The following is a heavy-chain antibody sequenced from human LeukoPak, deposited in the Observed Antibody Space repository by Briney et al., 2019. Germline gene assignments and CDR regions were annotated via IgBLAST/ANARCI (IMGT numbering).Heavy chain of an antibody. Sequence: GASVKVSCKASGYTFTSYYMHWVRQAPGQGLEWMGIINPSGGSTSYAQKFQGRVTITADEFTSTAYMELSSLRSEDTAVYYCARDRPGRYCSSTRCYMASPFDPWGQGTLVTVSS. CDR3: ARDRPGRYCSSTRCYMASPFDP. D-gene: IGHD2-2*02. J-gene: IGHJ5*02. V-gene: IGHV1-46*01. CDR1: GYTFTSYY. CDR2: INPSGGST.